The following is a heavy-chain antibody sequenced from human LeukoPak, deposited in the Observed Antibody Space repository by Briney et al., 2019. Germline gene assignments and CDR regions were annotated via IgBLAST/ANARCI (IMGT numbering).Heavy chain of an antibody. D-gene: IGHD3-22*01. CDR3: ASAYYDSSFDY. Sequence: GGSLRLSCAASGFTFSSYAMHWVRQAPGKGLEWAAVISYDGSNKYYADSVKGRFTISRDNSKNTLYLQMNSLRAEDTAVYYCASAYYDSSFDYWGQGTLVTVSS. V-gene: IGHV3-30*04. J-gene: IGHJ4*02. CDR2: ISYDGSNK. CDR1: GFTFSSYA.